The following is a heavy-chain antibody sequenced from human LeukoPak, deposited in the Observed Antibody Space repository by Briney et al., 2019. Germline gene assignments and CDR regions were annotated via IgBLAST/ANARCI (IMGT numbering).Heavy chain of an antibody. CDR2: ISGSGAST. CDR3: AKGYCTSTSCYRFVY. CDR1: GFIFSSYA. D-gene: IGHD2-2*01. Sequence: GGSLGLSCAASGFIFSSYAMTWVRQAPGKGLEWVSTISGSGASTYYADSVKGRFTISRDNSKNTLYVQMNSLRAEDTAIYYCAKGYCTSTSCYRFVYWGQGTLVTVSS. V-gene: IGHV3-23*01. J-gene: IGHJ4*02.